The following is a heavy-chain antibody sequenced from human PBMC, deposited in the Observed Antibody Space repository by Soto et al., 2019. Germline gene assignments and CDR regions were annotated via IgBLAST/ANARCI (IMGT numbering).Heavy chain of an antibody. V-gene: IGHV4-4*07. J-gene: IGHJ6*02. D-gene: IGHD3-3*01. CDR2: IYTSGSA. CDR3: ARDSVPGRNFWSGYYLNYYYGMEV. CDR1: GGSISSDY. Sequence: ASTLALTCAFAGGSISSDYWSWIRQPAGEGLEWIGRIYTSGSANYKHSLKSRVTMSVDTSKNQFSLKLSSVTAADTAVYYCARDSVPGRNFWSGYYLNYYYGMEVWGQGPTVT.